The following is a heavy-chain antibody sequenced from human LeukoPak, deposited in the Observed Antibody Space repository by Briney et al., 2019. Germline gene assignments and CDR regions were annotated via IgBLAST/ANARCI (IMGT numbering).Heavy chain of an antibody. CDR3: VTYYFDSSGPKRNY. CDR2: INHSGST. V-gene: IGHV4-34*01. J-gene: IGHJ4*02. D-gene: IGHD3-22*01. CDR1: GGSFSGYY. Sequence: SETLSLTCAVYGGSFSGYYWSWIRQPPGKGLEWIGEINHSGSTNYNPSLKSRVTISVDTSKKQFSLKLSSVTAADTAVYYCVTYYFDSSGPKRNYWGQGTLVTVSS.